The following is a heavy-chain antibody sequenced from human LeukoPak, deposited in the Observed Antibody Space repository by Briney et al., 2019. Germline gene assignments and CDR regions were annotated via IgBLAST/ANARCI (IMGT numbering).Heavy chain of an antibody. V-gene: IGHV3-9*01. Sequence: GGSLRLSCAAFGFTFDDYAMHWVRQAPGKGLEWVSGISWNGGSIGYADSVKGRFTISRDNAKNSLYLQMNSLRAEDTALYYCAKGLTGTSYYYYGMDVWGQGTTVTVSS. CDR3: AKGLTGTSYYYYGMDV. D-gene: IGHD1-7*01. CDR2: ISWNGGSI. CDR1: GFTFDDYA. J-gene: IGHJ6*02.